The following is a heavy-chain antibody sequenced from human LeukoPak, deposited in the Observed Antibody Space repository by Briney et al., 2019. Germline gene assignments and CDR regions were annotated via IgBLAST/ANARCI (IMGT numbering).Heavy chain of an antibody. CDR1: GFTVSSNY. CDR2: IYSGGST. Sequence: GGSLRLSCAASGFTVSSNYMSWVRQAPGKGLEWVSVIYSGGSTYYADSVKGRFTISRDNSKNTLNLQMNSLRAEDTAVYYCARGQVERHGYYYGMDVWGQGTTVTVSS. J-gene: IGHJ6*02. V-gene: IGHV3-66*01. CDR3: ARGQVERHGYYYGMDV. D-gene: IGHD1-1*01.